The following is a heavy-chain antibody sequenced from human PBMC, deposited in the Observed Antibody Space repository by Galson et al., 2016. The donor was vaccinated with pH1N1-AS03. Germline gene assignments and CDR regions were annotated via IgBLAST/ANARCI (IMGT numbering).Heavy chain of an antibody. CDR3: ASKIGYPYYFDN. V-gene: IGHV1-69*13. CDR1: GGTFSGHA. J-gene: IGHJ4*02. CDR2: IMAVFRHT. Sequence: SVKVSCKASGGTFSGHAINWMRQAPGHGLEWMGGIMAVFRHTEYAQNFQDRVTITADESTSTVYMELSSLRSDDTAVYFCASKIGYPYYFDNWGQGTLVTVSS. D-gene: IGHD3-16*02.